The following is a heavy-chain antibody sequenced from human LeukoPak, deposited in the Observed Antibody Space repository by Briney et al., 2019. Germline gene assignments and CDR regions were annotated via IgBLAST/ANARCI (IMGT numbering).Heavy chain of an antibody. CDR1: GDSISTFY. CDR2: IYSGGST. CDR3: ASARGIYRDFDY. J-gene: IGHJ4*02. Sequence: SETLYLTCTVSGDSISTFYWSWIRQFPGKGLEWIGYIYSGGSTNYNPSLKSRVTISIDTSKNQFSLNLGSVTAADTALYYCASARGIYRDFDYWGQGTLVTVSS. D-gene: IGHD1-26*01. V-gene: IGHV4-59*01.